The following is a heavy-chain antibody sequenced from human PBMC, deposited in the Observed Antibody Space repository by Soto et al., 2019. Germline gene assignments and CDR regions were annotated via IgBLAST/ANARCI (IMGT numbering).Heavy chain of an antibody. CDR2: ISGTTDRT. CDR3: EGSWT. V-gene: IGHV3-23*02. Sequence: EVQVLESGGGLVQPGGSLRLSCEASGFTIRNYAMSWVRQAPGKALEWVAGISGTTDRTYYRDSVEGRFTIFKDTSNNTLYLEMNSLRAEDTALYRCEGSWTWGQGTLVTVSS. D-gene: IGHD5-12*01. J-gene: IGHJ1*01. CDR1: GFTIRNYA.